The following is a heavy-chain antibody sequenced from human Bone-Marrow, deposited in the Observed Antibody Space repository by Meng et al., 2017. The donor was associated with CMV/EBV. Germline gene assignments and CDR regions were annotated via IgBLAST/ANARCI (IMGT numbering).Heavy chain of an antibody. Sequence: ASVKVSCKASGYTFTSYGISWVRQAPGQGLEWMGWISAYNGNTNYAQKLQGRVTMTTDTSTSTAYMELRSLRSDDTAVYYCARDEGFDIVVVPYGGDYGGNSGFAYWGQGKLVTVSS. CDR2: ISAYNGNT. V-gene: IGHV1-18*01. CDR3: ARDEGFDIVVVPYGGDYGGNSGFAY. J-gene: IGHJ4*02. CDR1: GYTFTSYG. D-gene: IGHD2-2*01.